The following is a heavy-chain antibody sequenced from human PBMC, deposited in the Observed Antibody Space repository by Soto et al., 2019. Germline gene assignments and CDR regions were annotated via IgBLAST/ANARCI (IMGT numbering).Heavy chain of an antibody. CDR1: GFTVSSYY. V-gene: IGHV3-53*02. Sequence: EVQLVETGGGLIQPGGSLRVSCAASGFTVSSYYMSWVRQAPGKGLEWVSVIYSGGSTYYADSVKGRFTVSRDNSKNMLSLHINSLRAEDTAVYYCARGRYYYDSSGYHSPFDYWGQGTLVTVSS. D-gene: IGHD3-22*01. CDR2: IYSGGST. J-gene: IGHJ4*02. CDR3: ARGRYYYDSSGYHSPFDY.